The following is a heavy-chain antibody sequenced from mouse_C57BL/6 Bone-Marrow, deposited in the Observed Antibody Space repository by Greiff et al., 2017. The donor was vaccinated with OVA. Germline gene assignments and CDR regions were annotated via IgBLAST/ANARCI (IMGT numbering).Heavy chain of an antibody. CDR3: ARKSKLLRYFDY. CDR2: INPNYGTT. Sequence: EVKVVESGPELVKPGASVKISCKASGYSFTDYNMNWVKQSNGKSLEWIGVINPNYGTTSYNQKFKGKATLTVDQSSSTAYMQLNSLTSEDSAVYYCARKSKLLRYFDYWGQGTTLTVSS. D-gene: IGHD1-1*01. J-gene: IGHJ2*01. V-gene: IGHV1-39*01. CDR1: GYSFTDYN.